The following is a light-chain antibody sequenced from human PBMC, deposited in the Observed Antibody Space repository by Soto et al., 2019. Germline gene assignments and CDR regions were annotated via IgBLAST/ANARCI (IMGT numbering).Light chain of an antibody. CDR1: QSVSSN. CDR2: DAS. Sequence: EVGRTQSPATLSVSPGERATLSCRASQSVSSNLAWYQQKPGQAPRLLIYDASNRAAGIPARFSGSGSGTDFTLTISSLEPEDFAIYYCQQRQYWPPITFGQGTRLEIK. J-gene: IGKJ5*01. CDR3: QQRQYWPPIT. V-gene: IGKV3-11*01.